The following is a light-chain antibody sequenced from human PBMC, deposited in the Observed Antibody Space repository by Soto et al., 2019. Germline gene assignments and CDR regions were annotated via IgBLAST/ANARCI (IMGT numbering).Light chain of an antibody. V-gene: IGKV3-15*01. J-gene: IGKJ1*01. CDR3: QQYNSYPWT. Sequence: EIVMTQSPATLSVSPGEGATLSCRASQSVSSNLAWYQQKPGQAPRLLIYAASIRATGIPARFSGSGSGTEFTLTISSLQSEDFATYYCQQYNSYPWTFGQGTKVDIK. CDR2: AAS. CDR1: QSVSSN.